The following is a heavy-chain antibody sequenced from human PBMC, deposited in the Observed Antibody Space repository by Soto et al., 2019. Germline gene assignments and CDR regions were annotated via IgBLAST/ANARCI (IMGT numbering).Heavy chain of an antibody. J-gene: IGHJ4*02. Sequence: ASVKVSCKASGYTFTSYAMHWARQAPGQRLEWMGWINAGNGNTKYSQKFQGRVTITRDTSASTAYMELSSLRSEDTAVYYCARDVDTAMTDYWGQGTLVTVSS. V-gene: IGHV1-3*01. CDR1: GYTFTSYA. D-gene: IGHD5-18*01. CDR3: ARDVDTAMTDY. CDR2: INAGNGNT.